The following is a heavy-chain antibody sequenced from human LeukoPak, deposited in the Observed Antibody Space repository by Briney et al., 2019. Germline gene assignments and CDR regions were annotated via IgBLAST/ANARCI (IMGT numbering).Heavy chain of an antibody. CDR3: ARVITVTTMDY. J-gene: IGHJ4*02. Sequence: PGGSLRLSCAASGFTVSNNYMNWVRQAPGKGLEWVSLIYSGGDTSYADSVKGRFTVSRDHSKNTLYLQMNSLRAEDMAVYYCARVITVTTMDYWGQGTLVTVSS. CDR2: IYSGGDT. D-gene: IGHD4-17*01. V-gene: IGHV3-66*01. CDR1: GFTVSNNY.